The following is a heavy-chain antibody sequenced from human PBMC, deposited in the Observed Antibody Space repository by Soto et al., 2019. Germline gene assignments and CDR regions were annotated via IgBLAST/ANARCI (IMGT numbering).Heavy chain of an antibody. D-gene: IGHD5-18*01. J-gene: IGHJ4*02. CDR2: ISGTGRNT. CDR1: GFIFRSYA. V-gene: IGHV3-23*01. Sequence: EVQLLQSGGDLVQPGGSLRLSCAASGFIFRSYAMNWVRQAPGKGLEWVSSISGTGRNTYYSDSVKGRFSISRDYSKNTVYLQMNRLRDEDTAVYYCAKGGEHSYTFEYWGQVTPVTVSS. CDR3: AKGGEHSYTFEY.